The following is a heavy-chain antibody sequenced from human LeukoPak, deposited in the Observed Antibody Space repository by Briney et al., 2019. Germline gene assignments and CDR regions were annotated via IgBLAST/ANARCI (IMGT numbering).Heavy chain of an antibody. CDR1: GFTLSYYW. CDR3: ARHSAGYTTFFDY. CDR2: IMQDGSEK. J-gene: IGHJ4*02. D-gene: IGHD5-24*01. V-gene: IGHV3-7*04. Sequence: GGSLRLSCAASGFTLSYYWMTWVRRAREKGLEWVANIMQDGSEKYYVDSVKGRFTISRDNAKNSLYLQMNSLRAEDTAVYYCARHSAGYTTFFDYWGQGTLVTVSS.